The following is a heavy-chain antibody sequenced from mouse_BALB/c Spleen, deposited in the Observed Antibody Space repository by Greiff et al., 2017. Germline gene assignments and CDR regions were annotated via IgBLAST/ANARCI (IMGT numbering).Heavy chain of an antibody. V-gene: IGHV2-2*02. J-gene: IGHJ4*01. CDR3: ARKQELGYAMDY. CDR2: IWSGGST. D-gene: IGHD4-1*01. CDR1: GFSLTSYG. Sequence: VKLMESGPGLVQPSQSLSITCTVSGFSLTSYGVHWVRQSPGKGLEWLGVIWSGGSTDYNAAFISRLSISKDNSKSQVFFKMNSLQANDTAIYYCARKQELGYAMDYWGQGTSVTVSS.